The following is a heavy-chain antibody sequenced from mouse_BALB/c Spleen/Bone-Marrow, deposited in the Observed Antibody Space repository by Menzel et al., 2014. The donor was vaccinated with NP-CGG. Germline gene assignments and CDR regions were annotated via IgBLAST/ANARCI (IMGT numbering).Heavy chain of an antibody. CDR3: ARTGTYYGNYYYAMDY. CDR2: INPYNGNT. V-gene: IGHV1-31*01. J-gene: IGHJ4*01. Sequence: VQLQQSGPELVKPGASMKISCKASGYSFTGYTMNWVKQSHGKNLEWIGLINPYNGNTNYNQKFKGKATLTVDKSSSTAYMELLSLTSEDSSVYYCARTGTYYGNYYYAMDYWGQGTPVTGSS. D-gene: IGHD2-10*01. CDR1: GYSFTGYT.